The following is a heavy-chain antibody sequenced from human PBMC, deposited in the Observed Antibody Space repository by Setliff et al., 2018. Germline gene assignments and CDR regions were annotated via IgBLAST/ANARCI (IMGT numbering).Heavy chain of an antibody. J-gene: IGHJ4*01. CDR3: AKSPHDFWSGRVFFDY. D-gene: IGHD3-3*01. Sequence: PGGSLRLSCAASGFSFSSYAMSWVRQAPGKGLELVSTIIGSGISTYYSDSVQGRFTISRDNHKNTLHLQMNSLRVEDTAIYYCAKSPHDFWSGRVFFDYWGQGMLVTVSS. CDR1: GFSFSSYA. CDR2: IIGSGIST. V-gene: IGHV3-23*01.